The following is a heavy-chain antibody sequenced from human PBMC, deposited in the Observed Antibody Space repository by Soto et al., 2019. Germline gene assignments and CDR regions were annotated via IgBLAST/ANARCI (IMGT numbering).Heavy chain of an antibody. Sequence: EVQLVESGGGLVQPGRSLRLSCAASGFTFDDYAMHWVRQAPGKGLEWVSGISWNSGSIGYADSVKGRFTISRDNAKNSLYLQMNRLRAEDTALYYCAKDMGLRNYRWGMDVWGQGTTVTVSS. CDR1: GFTFDDYA. CDR2: ISWNSGSI. V-gene: IGHV3-9*01. J-gene: IGHJ6*02. CDR3: AKDMGLRNYRWGMDV. D-gene: IGHD1-7*01.